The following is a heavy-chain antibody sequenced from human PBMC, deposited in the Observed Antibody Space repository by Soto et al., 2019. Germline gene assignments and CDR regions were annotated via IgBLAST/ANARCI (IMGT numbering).Heavy chain of an antibody. CDR1: GHSIANCGYY. CDR3: ARAALVIDFWSGPPGDWFDS. J-gene: IGHJ5*01. V-gene: IGHV4-31*03. CDR2: IYYTGST. D-gene: IGHD3-3*01. Sequence: SETLSLTCTVPGHSIANCGYYWTWIRQHPGKGLEWIGYIYYTGSTFYNPSLKNRVSILIDTSENQFSLDLTSLTAADTAVYFCARAALVIDFWSGPPGDWFDSCGQGALVTVSS.